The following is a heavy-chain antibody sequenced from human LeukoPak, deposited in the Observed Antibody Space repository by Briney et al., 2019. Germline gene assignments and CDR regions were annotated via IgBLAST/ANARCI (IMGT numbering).Heavy chain of an antibody. J-gene: IGHJ4*02. CDR2: ISGSGGST. Sequence: GGSLRLSCAASGFTFSSYAMSWVRQAPGKGLEWVSAISGSGGSTYYADSVKGRFTISRDNSKNTLYLQMNSLRAEDTAVYYCATASSSWGYFDYWGQGTLVTVSS. V-gene: IGHV3-23*01. D-gene: IGHD6-13*01. CDR1: GFTFSSYA. CDR3: ATASSSWGYFDY.